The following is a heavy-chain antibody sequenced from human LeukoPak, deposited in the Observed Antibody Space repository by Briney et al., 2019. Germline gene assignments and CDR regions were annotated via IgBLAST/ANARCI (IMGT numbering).Heavy chain of an antibody. Sequence: SETLSLTCTVSGGSITSCTYYWSWIRQPAGKGLEWIGRIFSTGSTNYNPSLKSRVTMSVDTSKNQFSLNLSSVTAADTAVYYCARGAYGSGSGNGFNIWGQGTTVTVSS. J-gene: IGHJ3*02. CDR3: ARGAYGSGSGNGFNI. CDR1: GGSITSCTYY. D-gene: IGHD3-10*01. CDR2: IFSTGST. V-gene: IGHV4-61*02.